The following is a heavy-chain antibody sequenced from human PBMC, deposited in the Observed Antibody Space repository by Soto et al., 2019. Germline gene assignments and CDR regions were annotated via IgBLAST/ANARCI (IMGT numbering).Heavy chain of an antibody. J-gene: IGHJ5*02. CDR2: IYYSGST. D-gene: IGHD5-12*01. Sequence: QVQLQESGPGLVKPSETLSLTCTVSGGSMTSYYWNWVRQPPGKGLEWIGYIYYSGSTSHNPSLLSRVTISVDTSKNQFSLKLTSVTAADTAIYYCARDVATRGWLDPWGQGTLVTVSS. CDR3: ARDVATRGWLDP. V-gene: IGHV4-59*01. CDR1: GGSMTSYY.